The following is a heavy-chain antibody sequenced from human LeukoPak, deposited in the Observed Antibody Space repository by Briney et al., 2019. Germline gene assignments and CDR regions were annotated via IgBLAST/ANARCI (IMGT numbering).Heavy chain of an antibody. Sequence: GGSLRLSCVASGFTFTNFALHWVRQAPGKGLEWVALIAFDGSEKYYADSVKGRFTISRDNSKNTLYLQMNSLRVEDTAVYYCAKDTSTIAVAGTCFDYWGQGTLVTVSS. J-gene: IGHJ4*02. CDR2: IAFDGSEK. CDR3: AKDTSTIAVAGTCFDY. D-gene: IGHD6-19*01. CDR1: GFTFTNFA. V-gene: IGHV3-30*04.